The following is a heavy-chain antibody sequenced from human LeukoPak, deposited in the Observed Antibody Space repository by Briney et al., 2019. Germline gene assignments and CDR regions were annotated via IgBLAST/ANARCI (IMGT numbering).Heavy chain of an antibody. V-gene: IGHV1-46*01. CDR1: GYTFTNYY. Sequence: ASVKVSCKASGYTFTNYYMHWVRQAPGQGLEWMGVINPSGDRTNWAQKFQVRVTMTRDTSTSTVYMELSSLRSEDTAIYYCARGTTGVSPLYWGQGTQVTVSS. CDR3: ARGTTGVSPLY. J-gene: IGHJ4*02. CDR2: INPSGDRT. D-gene: IGHD1-1*01.